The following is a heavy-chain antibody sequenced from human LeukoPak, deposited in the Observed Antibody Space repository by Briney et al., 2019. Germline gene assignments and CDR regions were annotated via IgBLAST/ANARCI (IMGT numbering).Heavy chain of an antibody. CDR3: ARAGYNSNWFDY. J-gene: IGHJ4*02. CDR2: ISRGTTV. D-gene: IGHD6-13*01. CDR1: RFTFSNYE. V-gene: IGHV3-48*03. Sequence: GGSLRLPCAASRFTFSNYEMNWVRQAPGKGLEWVSYISRGTTVYYADSVKGRFSTSRDNAKSSLYLQMNSLRAEDTAVYYCARAGYNSNWFDYWGQGTLVTVSS.